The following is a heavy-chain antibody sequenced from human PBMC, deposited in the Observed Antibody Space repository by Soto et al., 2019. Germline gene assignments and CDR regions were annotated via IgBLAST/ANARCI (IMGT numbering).Heavy chain of an antibody. V-gene: IGHV1-18*01. D-gene: IGHD4-4*01. CDR1: GYTFTSYG. Sequence: GASVKGSCKASGYTFTSYGISWVRQAPGQGLEWMGWISAYNGNTNYAQKLQGRVTMTTDTSTSTAYMELRSLRSDDTAVYYCARVFGYSLYVRNYYDAFDISGQGTMVTLSS. J-gene: IGHJ3*02. CDR2: ISAYNGNT. CDR3: ARVFGYSLYVRNYYDAFDI.